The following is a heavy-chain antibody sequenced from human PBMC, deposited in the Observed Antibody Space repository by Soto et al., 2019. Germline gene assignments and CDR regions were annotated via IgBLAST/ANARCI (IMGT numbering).Heavy chain of an antibody. Sequence: QVQLQVSAPGLVKPSETLSLTCTVSGDSISAYSWSWVRQPPGKGLEWIGNIHYNGNTKYNPSLKHRVSMSVDPSKNQFSLRLISVTAAAPAKYFCAREGNLGRWLQPLDFWGQGTLVTVSS. CDR1: GDSISAYS. CDR3: AREGNLGRWLQPLDF. V-gene: IGHV4-59*01. CDR2: IHYNGNT. J-gene: IGHJ4*02. D-gene: IGHD5-12*01.